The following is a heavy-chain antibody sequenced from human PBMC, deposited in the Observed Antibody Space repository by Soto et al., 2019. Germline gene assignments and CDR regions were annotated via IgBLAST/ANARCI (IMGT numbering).Heavy chain of an antibody. CDR2: FDPEDGET. D-gene: IGHD6-19*01. J-gene: IGHJ6*03. CDR3: GTVVVAGPLSYYYYMDV. V-gene: IGHV1-24*01. CDR1: GYTLTELS. Sequence: VKVSCKVSGYTLTELSIHWVRPAPGKGLEWMGGFDPEDGETIYEQKFQGRVTMTEDTSTDTAYMELSSLRSEDTAVYYCGTVVVAGPLSYYYYMDVWGKGTTVTVSS.